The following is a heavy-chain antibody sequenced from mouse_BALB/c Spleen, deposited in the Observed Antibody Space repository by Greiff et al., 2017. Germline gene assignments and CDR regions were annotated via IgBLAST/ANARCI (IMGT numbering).Heavy chain of an antibody. J-gene: IGHJ2*01. CDR2: IWAGGST. V-gene: IGHV2-9*02. D-gene: IGHD1-1*01. CDR3: ASYGSSFFDY. Sequence: VQLVESGPGLVAPSQSLSITCTVSGFSLTSYGVHWVRQPPGKGLEWLGVIWAGGSTNYNSALMSRLSISKDNSKSQVFLKMNSLQTDDTAMYYCASYGSSFFDYWGQGTTLTVSS. CDR1: GFSLTSYG.